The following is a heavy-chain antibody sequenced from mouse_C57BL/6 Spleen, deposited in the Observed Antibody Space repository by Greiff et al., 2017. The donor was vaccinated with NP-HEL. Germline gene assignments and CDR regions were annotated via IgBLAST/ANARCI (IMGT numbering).Heavy chain of an antibody. V-gene: IGHV1-82*01. J-gene: IGHJ2*01. CDR3: ARSGEIYYGNFNFDY. CDR1: GYAFSSSW. D-gene: IGHD2-1*01. CDR2: IYPGDGDT. Sequence: QVQLQQSGPELVKPGASVKISCKASGYAFSSSWMNWVKQRPGKGLEWIGRIYPGDGDTNYNGKFKGKATLTADKSSSTAYMQLSSLTSEDSAVYFCARSGEIYYGNFNFDYWGQGTTLTVSS.